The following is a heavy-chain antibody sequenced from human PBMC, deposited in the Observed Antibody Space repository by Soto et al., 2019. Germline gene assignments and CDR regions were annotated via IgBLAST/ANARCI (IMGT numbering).Heavy chain of an antibody. CDR1: GYAFTTYG. CDR3: VRGRYGDY. Sequence: QVHLVQSGAEVKKPGASVKVSCKGSGYAFTTYGITWVRQAPGQGLEWMGWISAHSGNTNYAQQLQGRVTVTRDTSPSTACMELRSRRSDDTAVYYCVRGRYGDYWGQGALVTVSS. CDR2: ISAHSGNT. J-gene: IGHJ4*02. D-gene: IGHD1-1*01. V-gene: IGHV1-18*01.